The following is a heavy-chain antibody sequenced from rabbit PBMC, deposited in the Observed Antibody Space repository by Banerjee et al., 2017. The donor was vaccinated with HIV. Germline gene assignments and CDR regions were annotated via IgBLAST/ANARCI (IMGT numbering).Heavy chain of an antibody. J-gene: IGHJ3*01. CDR2: IYTGSGSST. Sequence: QEQLEESGGDLVKPEGSLTLTCTASGFSFSSSYRICWVRQAPGKGLEWIACIYTGSGSSTYYASWAKGRFTISKTSSTTVTLQMTSLTAADTATYFCARNMGYGSSSGYYGLWGQGTLVTVS. D-gene: IGHD1-1*01. V-gene: IGHV1S45*01. CDR1: GFSFSSSYR. CDR3: ARNMGYGSSSGYYGL.